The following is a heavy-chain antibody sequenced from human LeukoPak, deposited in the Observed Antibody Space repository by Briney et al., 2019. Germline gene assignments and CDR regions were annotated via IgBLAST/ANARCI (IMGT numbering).Heavy chain of an antibody. V-gene: IGHV4-38-2*02. CDR1: GYSISSGYF. Sequence: SETLSLTCTVSGYSISSGYFWGWIRQPPGKELEWIGTISHGGSTYYNPSLKSRVTISVDTSKNQFSLNLSSVTAADTAVFYCARATVTTEGDYFDYWGQGTLVTVSS. J-gene: IGHJ4*02. CDR2: ISHGGST. CDR3: ARATVTTEGDYFDY. D-gene: IGHD4-17*01.